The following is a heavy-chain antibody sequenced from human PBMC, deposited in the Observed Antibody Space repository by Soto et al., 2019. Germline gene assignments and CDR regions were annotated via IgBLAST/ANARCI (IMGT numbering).Heavy chain of an antibody. CDR3: AREGEMATTNYPTGWFDP. CDR1: GYTFTSYY. V-gene: IGHV1-46*01. D-gene: IGHD3-16*01. CDR2: INPSGGST. Sequence: QVQLVQSGAEVKKPGASVKVSCKASGYTFTSYYMHWVRQAPGQGLEWMGIINPSGGSTSYAQKFQGRVTITRDTSTSTVYMELSSLRSEDTAVYYCAREGEMATTNYPTGWFDPWGQGTLVTVSS. J-gene: IGHJ5*02.